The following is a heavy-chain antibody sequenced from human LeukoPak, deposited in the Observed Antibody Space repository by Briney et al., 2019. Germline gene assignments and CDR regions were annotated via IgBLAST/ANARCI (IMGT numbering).Heavy chain of an antibody. CDR2: ISGSGGST. CDR3: AKASSHGDYGDYYYYYMDV. V-gene: IGHV3-23*01. D-gene: IGHD4-17*01. Sequence: PGGSLRLSCAASGFTFSSYSMNWVRQAPGKGLEWVSAISGSGGSTYYADSVKGRFTISRDNSKNTLYLQMNSLRAEDTAVYYCAKASSHGDYGDYYYYYMDVWGKGTTVTVSS. CDR1: GFTFSSYS. J-gene: IGHJ6*03.